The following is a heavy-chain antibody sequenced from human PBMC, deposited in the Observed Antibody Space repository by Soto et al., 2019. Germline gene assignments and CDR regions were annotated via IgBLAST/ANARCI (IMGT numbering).Heavy chain of an antibody. V-gene: IGHV4-34*01. J-gene: IGHJ5*02. CDR3: ARGYQLPKGFDP. CDR1: GGSFSGYY. D-gene: IGHD2-2*01. Sequence: QVQLQQWGAGLLKPSETLSLTCAVYGGSFSGYYRSWIRQPPGKGLEWIGEINHSGSTNYNPSLKSRVTISVDTSKNQFSLKLSSVTAADTAVYYCARGYQLPKGFDPWGQGTLVTVSS. CDR2: INHSGST.